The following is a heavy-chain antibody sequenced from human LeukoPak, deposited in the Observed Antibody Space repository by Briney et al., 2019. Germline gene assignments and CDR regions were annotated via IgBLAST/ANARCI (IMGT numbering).Heavy chain of an antibody. V-gene: IGHV4-4*07. CDR3: ARAPTAYCLSTNCQPYFDY. CDR2: IYTGGST. Sequence: SETLSLTCSVSGGSIGTYYWSWIRQPAGEGLEWIGRIYTGGSTNYNPSLKSRVTLSIETPKNQFSLELTSVTAADTAVYYCARAPTAYCLSTNCQPYFDYWGQGILDTVSS. CDR1: GGSIGTYY. D-gene: IGHD2-2*01. J-gene: IGHJ4*02.